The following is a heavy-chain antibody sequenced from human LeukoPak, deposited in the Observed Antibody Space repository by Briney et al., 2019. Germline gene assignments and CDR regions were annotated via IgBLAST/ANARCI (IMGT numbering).Heavy chain of an antibody. CDR2: VHYSGNT. V-gene: IGHV4-59*01. D-gene: IGHD3-22*01. Sequence: SETLSLTCTVSGGSISPYYWSWSQQPPGKGLEWIGYVHYSGNTNYNPSLKSRVTISVDTSKNHFSLNLSSVSAADTAVYYCARERYYYDSSGYYGYFDYWGQGTLVTVSS. CDR3: ARERYYYDSSGYYGYFDY. CDR1: GGSISPYY. J-gene: IGHJ4*02.